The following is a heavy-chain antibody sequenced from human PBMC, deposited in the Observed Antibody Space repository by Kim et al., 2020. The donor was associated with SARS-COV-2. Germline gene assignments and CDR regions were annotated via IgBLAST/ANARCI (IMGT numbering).Heavy chain of an antibody. CDR1: GFTFSSYA. Sequence: GGSLRLSCAASGFTFSSYAMSWVRQAPGKGLEWVSVIGGSGSGTYYADSVKGRFTISRDNAKNTLYLQMNSLRAEDTAVYYCAKEDGAYLPNAIHYWGQGTLVTVSS. V-gene: IGHV3-23*01. CDR2: IGGSGSGT. D-gene: IGHD3-16*01. J-gene: IGHJ4*02. CDR3: AKEDGAYLPNAIHY.